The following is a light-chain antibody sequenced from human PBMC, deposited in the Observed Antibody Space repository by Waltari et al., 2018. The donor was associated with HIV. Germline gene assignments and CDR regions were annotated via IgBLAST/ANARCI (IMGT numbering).Light chain of an antibody. CDR1: QSLLHSSGYNY. J-gene: IGKJ2*02. CDR2: LGS. V-gene: IGKV2-28*01. Sequence: DSVITHSLLSLPVTPGEPAPFSGMSRQSLLHSSGYNYLDWYLQKPGQSPRLLIYLGSNRASGVPDRFSGSGSGTDFTLKISRVEAEYVGVYYCMQDLQSPRTFGQGTKLEIK. CDR3: MQDLQSPRT.